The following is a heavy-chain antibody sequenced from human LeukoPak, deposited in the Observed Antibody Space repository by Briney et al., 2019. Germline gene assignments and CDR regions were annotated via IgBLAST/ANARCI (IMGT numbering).Heavy chain of an antibody. D-gene: IGHD5-12*01. Sequence: ASVKVSCKASGYTFTGYYMHWVRQATGQGLEWMGWMSPDSGYTGYAQTFQGRVTLTRNTSVSTAFMELSSLRSEDTAVYYCEIYTGYDSFWGQGTLVTVSS. V-gene: IGHV1-8*02. CDR1: GYTFTGYY. CDR2: MSPDSGYT. CDR3: EIYTGYDSF. J-gene: IGHJ4*02.